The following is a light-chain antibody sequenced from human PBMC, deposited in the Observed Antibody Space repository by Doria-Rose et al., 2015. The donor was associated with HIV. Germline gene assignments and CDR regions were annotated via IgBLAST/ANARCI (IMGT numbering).Light chain of an antibody. CDR1: QSVSSY. Sequence: TQSPATLSLSPGERATLSCRASQSVSSYLVWYQQKPGQAPRLLIYDASNRATGIPARFSGSGSGTDFTLTISSLEPEGFAVYYCQQRNNWPTFGGGTKVEI. CDR2: DAS. V-gene: IGKV3-11*01. CDR3: QQRNNWPT. J-gene: IGKJ4*01.